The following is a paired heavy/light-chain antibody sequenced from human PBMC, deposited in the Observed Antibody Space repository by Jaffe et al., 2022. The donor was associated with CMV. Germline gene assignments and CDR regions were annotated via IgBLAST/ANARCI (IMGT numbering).Heavy chain of an antibody. J-gene: IGHJ4*02. CDR3: AREVKDWLRRDRYVDS. CDR1: GDSVSSGAYY. CDR2: IFYSGST. Sequence: QVQLQESGPGLVKPSETLSLTCTVSGDSVSSGAYYWSWIREPPGKGLEWIGNIFYSGSTDYNPSLESRVSVSVDTSNNQFSLELTSVTTADTAVYYCAREVKDWLRRDRYVDSWGQGTLVTVSS. V-gene: IGHV4-61*08. D-gene: IGHD1-20*01.
Light chain of an antibody. CDR3: GTWDSSLSVGSYL. V-gene: IGLV1-51*02. J-gene: IGLJ1*01. CDR1: SSNIGKNF. CDR2: ENN. Sequence: QSVLTQPPSVSAAPGQKVTISCSGSSSNIGKNFVSWYQQLPGTAPQLLIYENNKRPSGIVDRFSGSKSGTSATLDITGLQTGDEADYYCGTWDSSLSVGSYLFGTGTKVTVL.